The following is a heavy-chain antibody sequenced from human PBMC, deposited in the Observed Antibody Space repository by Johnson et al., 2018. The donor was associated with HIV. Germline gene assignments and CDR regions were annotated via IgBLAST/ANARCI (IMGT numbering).Heavy chain of an antibody. Sequence: VQLVESGGGLVPPGGSLRLSCAASGFTFSSYDMHWVRQATGKGLEWVSAIGTAGDTYYPGSVKGRFTISRENAKNSLYLQMNSLRAGDTAVYYCARARPKRNYDFWSGYYRLDHDAFDIWGQGTMVTVSS. CDR1: GFTFSSYD. CDR2: IGTAGDT. D-gene: IGHD3-3*01. J-gene: IGHJ3*02. CDR3: ARARPKRNYDFWSGYYRLDHDAFDI. V-gene: IGHV3-13*01.